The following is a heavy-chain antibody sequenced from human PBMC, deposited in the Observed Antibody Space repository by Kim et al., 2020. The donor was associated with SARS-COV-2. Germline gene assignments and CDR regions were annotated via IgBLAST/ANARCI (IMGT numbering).Heavy chain of an antibody. J-gene: IGHJ4*02. CDR3: ARALTIFGVVISAFDY. Sequence: PSLKSRVTISVDTSKNQLSLKLSSVTAADTAVYYCARALTIFGVVISAFDYWGQGTLVTVSS. V-gene: IGHV4-31*02. D-gene: IGHD3-3*01.